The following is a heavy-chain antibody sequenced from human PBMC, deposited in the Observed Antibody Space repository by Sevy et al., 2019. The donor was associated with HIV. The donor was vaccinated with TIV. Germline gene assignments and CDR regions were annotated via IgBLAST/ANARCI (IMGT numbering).Heavy chain of an antibody. J-gene: IGHJ5*01. V-gene: IGHV4-61*01. CDR3: AGGGSYGLGGYHS. CDR2: IYYNGRA. D-gene: IGHD3-10*01. CDR1: GASVSSGRYY. Sequence: SETLSLTCTVSGASVSSGRYYWSWIRQPPGKGLEWIGYIYYNGRANQNPSLKSRVTISVDTSKNQLSLNLRSVIAADTAVYYCAGGGSYGLGGYHSWGHGTLVTVSS.